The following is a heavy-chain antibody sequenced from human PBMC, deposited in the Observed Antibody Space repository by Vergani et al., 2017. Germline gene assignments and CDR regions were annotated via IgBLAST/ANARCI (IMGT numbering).Heavy chain of an antibody. CDR2: LSASDRRT. CDR1: GFTFIMHA. D-gene: IGHD6-19*01. V-gene: IGHV3-23*01. J-gene: IGHJ3*02. CDR3: AKVCRSEVAGTVGAFDI. Sequence: EVQLLESGGDLVQPGGSLRLSCAASGFTFIMHAMSWVRQAPGKGLELVSTLSASDRRTHYADSVKGRFTISRDNSKNTLFLHMNSLRPEDTAVYYCAKVCRSEVAGTVGAFDIWGQGTMVTVSS.